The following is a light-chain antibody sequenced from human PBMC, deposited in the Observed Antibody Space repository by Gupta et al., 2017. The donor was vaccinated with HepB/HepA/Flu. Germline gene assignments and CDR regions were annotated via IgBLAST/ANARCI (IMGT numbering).Light chain of an antibody. CDR2: WAS. V-gene: IGKV4-1*01. CDR3: QQYYSTPLT. J-gene: IGKJ4*01. Sequence: DIVMTQFPYSLAVSLGERATINCKSSQSVLYPSNNNNYLAWYQQKPGQPPKLLIYWASTRESGVPDRFSGSGSGTDFTLTISNLQAEDVAVYYCQQYYSTPLTFGGGTKVEIK. CDR1: QSVLYPSNNNNY.